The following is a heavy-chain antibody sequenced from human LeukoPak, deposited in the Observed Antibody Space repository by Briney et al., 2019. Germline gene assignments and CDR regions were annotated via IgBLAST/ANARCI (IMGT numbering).Heavy chain of an antibody. CDR3: ARSPGELQYYFDY. V-gene: IGHV3-21*01. D-gene: IGHD1-26*01. CDR1: GFTFSSYS. CDR2: ISSSSSYI. J-gene: IGHJ4*02. Sequence: GGSLRLSCAASGFTFSSYSMNCVRQAPGKGLEWVSSISSSSSYIYYADSVKGRFTISRDNAKNSLYLQMNSLRAEDTAVYYCARSPGELQYYFDYWGQGTLVTVSS.